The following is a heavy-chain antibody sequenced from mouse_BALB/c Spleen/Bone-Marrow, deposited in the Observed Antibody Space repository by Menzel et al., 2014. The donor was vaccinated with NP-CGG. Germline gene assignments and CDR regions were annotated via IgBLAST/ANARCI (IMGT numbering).Heavy chain of an antibody. Sequence: EVKLVESEGGLVQPGGSLKLSCAASGFTFSSYTMSWVRQTPEKRLEWVAYISNGGGSTYYPDTVKGRFTISRDNAKNTLYLQMSSLKSEDTAMYYCARHGYYGSRAMDYWGQGTSVTVSS. J-gene: IGHJ4*01. D-gene: IGHD1-1*01. CDR1: GFTFSSYT. CDR2: ISNGGGST. V-gene: IGHV5-12-2*01. CDR3: ARHGYYGSRAMDY.